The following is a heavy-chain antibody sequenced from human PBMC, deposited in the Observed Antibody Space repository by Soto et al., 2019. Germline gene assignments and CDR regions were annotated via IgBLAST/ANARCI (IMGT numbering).Heavy chain of an antibody. V-gene: IGHV4-4*02. J-gene: IGHJ4*02. Sequence: SETLSLTCVVSSDSINSSHWWNCVRQPPEKGLEWIGQISHSGNTSYNPSLTSRVTISVDKSKSHFSLNLTSVTAADTAVYSCASRHFCSRPWTDRRLDYWRQGTLVTVCS. CDR2: ISHSGNT. CDR1: SDSINSSHW. CDR3: ASRHFCSRPWTDRRLDY. D-gene: IGHD3-3*02.